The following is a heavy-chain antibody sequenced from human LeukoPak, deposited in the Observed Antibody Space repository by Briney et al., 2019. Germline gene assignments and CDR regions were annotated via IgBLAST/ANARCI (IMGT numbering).Heavy chain of an antibody. CDR3: AKQFYPTGYYYYAMDV. Sequence: GGSLRLSCEASGFSYRTYAMSWVRQAPRKGLDWVSDISGSGGSTYYADSVKGRFTISRDNSKNTLYLQMNSLRAEDTAVYYCAKQFYPTGYYYYAMDVWGKGTTVTVSS. V-gene: IGHV3-23*01. CDR2: ISGSGGST. CDR1: GFSYRTYA. D-gene: IGHD1-1*01. J-gene: IGHJ6*04.